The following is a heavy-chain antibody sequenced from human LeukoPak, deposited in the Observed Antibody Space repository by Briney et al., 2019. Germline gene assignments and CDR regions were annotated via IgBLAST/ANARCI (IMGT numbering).Heavy chain of an antibody. Sequence: GGSLRLSCAASGFTFTSYWMSWVRQAPGKGLEWVANIKQDGSERYYVDSVKGRFTISRDNDKNSLYLQMNSLRAEDTAVYYCARDGYNSASHYWGQGTLVTVSS. CDR2: IKQDGSER. J-gene: IGHJ4*02. CDR3: ARDGYNSASHY. V-gene: IGHV3-7*01. D-gene: IGHD5-24*01. CDR1: GFTFTSYW.